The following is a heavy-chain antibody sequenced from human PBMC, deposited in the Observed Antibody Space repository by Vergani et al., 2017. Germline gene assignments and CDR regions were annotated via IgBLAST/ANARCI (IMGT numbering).Heavy chain of an antibody. CDR3: AYCGGDCYSPYYYVYYYMDV. Sequence: QVQLVQSGAEVKKPGASVKVSCKASGYTFTGYYMHWVRQAPGQGLEWMGWINPNSGGTNYAQKFQGRVTMTAEKSTSTAYMELSSLRSEDTAVYYCAYCGGDCYSPYYYVYYYMDVWGKGTTVTVSS. CDR2: INPNSGGT. V-gene: IGHV1-2*02. D-gene: IGHD2-21*01. CDR1: GYTFTGYY. J-gene: IGHJ6*03.